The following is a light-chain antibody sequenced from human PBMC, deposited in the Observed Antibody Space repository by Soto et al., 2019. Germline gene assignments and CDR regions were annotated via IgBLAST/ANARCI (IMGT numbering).Light chain of an antibody. V-gene: IGLV1-44*01. CDR1: SSNIGSNT. CDR3: AAWDDSLNGL. CDR2: RNN. Sequence: QSVLTQPPSASGTPGQRVTISCSGSSSNIGSNTVNWYQQLPGTAPKLLIYRNNQRPSGVPDRFSGSKFGTSASLAISGLQSEDEADYYCAAWDDSLNGLFGGGTKLTVL. J-gene: IGLJ2*01.